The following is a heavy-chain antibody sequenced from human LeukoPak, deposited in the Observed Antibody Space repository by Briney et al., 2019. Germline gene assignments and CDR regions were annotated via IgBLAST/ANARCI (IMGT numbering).Heavy chain of an antibody. CDR3: ARASGWGMDV. V-gene: IGHV3-13*04. J-gene: IGHJ6*02. CDR1: GFTFSSYD. D-gene: IGHD3-10*01. CDR2: INSAGDT. Sequence: GGSLRLSCAASGFTFSSYDMHWVRQATGNGLEWVSAINSAGDTYYPGSVKGRFSISRENAKNSLYLQMNSLRAGDTAVYFCARASGWGMDVRGQGTTVIVSS.